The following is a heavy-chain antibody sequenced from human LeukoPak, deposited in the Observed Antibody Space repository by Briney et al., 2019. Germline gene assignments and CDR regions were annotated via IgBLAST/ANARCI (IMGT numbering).Heavy chain of an antibody. CDR2: IYYSGST. D-gene: IGHD1-20*01. J-gene: IGHJ5*02. CDR3: ARLEVPWYNWNPGPHNWFDP. V-gene: IGHV4-59*01. CDR1: GGSISSYY. Sequence: SSETLSLTCTVSGGSISSYYWSWIRQPLGKGLEWIGYIYYSGSTNYNPSLKSRVTISVDTSKNQFSLKLSSVTAADTAVYYCARLEVPWYNWNPGPHNWFDPWGQGTLVTVSS.